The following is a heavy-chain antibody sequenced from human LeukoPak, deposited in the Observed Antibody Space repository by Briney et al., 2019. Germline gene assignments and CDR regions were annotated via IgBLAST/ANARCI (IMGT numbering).Heavy chain of an antibody. CDR2: IRSKAYGGTT. V-gene: IGHV3-49*03. Sequence: PGRSLRLSCTASGFTFGDYAMSWFRQAPGKGLEWVGFIRSKAYGGTTEYAASVKGRFTISRDDSKSIAYLQMNSLKTEDTAVYYCTRVPDYGDYVYFDYWGQGTLVTVSS. J-gene: IGHJ4*02. D-gene: IGHD4-17*01. CDR1: GFTFGDYA. CDR3: TRVPDYGDYVYFDY.